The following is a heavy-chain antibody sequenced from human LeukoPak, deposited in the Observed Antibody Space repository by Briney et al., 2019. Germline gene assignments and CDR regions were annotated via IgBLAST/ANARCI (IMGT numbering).Heavy chain of an antibody. Sequence: GGSLRLSCAASGFTFDNYAMTWVRQAPGKGLEWVSAISGSGSDTYYADSVKGRFTISRDNSRNTFYLQMNSLRAEDTAIYYCAKGADVLIPAAGSLFDYWGQGTLVTLSS. CDR1: GFTFDNYA. CDR3: AKGADVLIPAAGSLFDY. D-gene: IGHD6-13*01. J-gene: IGHJ4*02. V-gene: IGHV3-23*01. CDR2: ISGSGSDT.